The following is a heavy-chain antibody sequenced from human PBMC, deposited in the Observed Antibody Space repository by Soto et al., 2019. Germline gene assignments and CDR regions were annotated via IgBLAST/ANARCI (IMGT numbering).Heavy chain of an antibody. D-gene: IGHD3-22*01. V-gene: IGHV3-30-3*01. Sequence: QVQLVESGGGVVQPGRSLRLSCAASGFTFSSYAMQWVRQAPGKGLEWVVAISYDGSNKYYADSVKGRFTISRDNSKNTLYLQLNSLRAEDTAVYYCARVRDSSGYYAFDIWGQGTLVTVSS. J-gene: IGHJ3*02. CDR2: ISYDGSNK. CDR3: ARVRDSSGYYAFDI. CDR1: GFTFSSYA.